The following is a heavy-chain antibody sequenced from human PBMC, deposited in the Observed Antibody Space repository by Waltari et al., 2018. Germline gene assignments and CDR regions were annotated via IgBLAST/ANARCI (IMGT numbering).Heavy chain of an antibody. Sequence: QVQLVQSGAEVKKPGSSVKVSCKASGGTFSSYTISWVRQAPGQGLGWMGRIIPILGIANYAQKFQGRVTITADKSTSTAYMELSSLRSEDTAVYYCARSLTYYYDSSGYSELFDYWGQGTLVTVSS. V-gene: IGHV1-69*02. CDR3: ARSLTYYYDSSGYSELFDY. D-gene: IGHD3-22*01. J-gene: IGHJ4*02. CDR2: IIPILGIA. CDR1: GGTFSSYT.